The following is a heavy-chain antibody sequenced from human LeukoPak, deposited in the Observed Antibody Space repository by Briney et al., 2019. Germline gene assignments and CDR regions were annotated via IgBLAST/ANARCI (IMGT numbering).Heavy chain of an antibody. D-gene: IGHD3-22*01. CDR2: IWYGGSNK. J-gene: IGHJ3*02. Sequence: PGGSLRLSCAASGFTFSSYGMHWVRQAPGKGLEWVAVIWYGGSNKYYADSVKGRFTISRDNSKNTLYLQMNSLRAEDTAVYYCAKDTPQDYYDSSGYYYGVRGNAFDIWGQGTMVTVSS. CDR3: AKDTPQDYYDSSGYYYGVRGNAFDI. CDR1: GFTFSSYG. V-gene: IGHV3-33*06.